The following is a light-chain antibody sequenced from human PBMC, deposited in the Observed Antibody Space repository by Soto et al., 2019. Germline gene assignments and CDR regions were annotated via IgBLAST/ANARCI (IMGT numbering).Light chain of an antibody. J-gene: IGLJ1*01. CDR1: NIGGKS. CDR3: QVWDDNSDHHV. Sequence: SCELTQTSSVSVAPGQTARISCGGNNIGGKSVHWYQQKPGQAPVVVVYDDSDRPSGIPERFSGSNSGNTATLTISRVEAGDEADYHCQVWDDNSDHHVFGTGTKLTVL. V-gene: IGLV3-21*02. CDR2: DDS.